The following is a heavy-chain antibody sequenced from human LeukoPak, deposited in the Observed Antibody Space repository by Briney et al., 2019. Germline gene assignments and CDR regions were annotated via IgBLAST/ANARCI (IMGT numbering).Heavy chain of an antibody. Sequence: GGSLRLSCAASGFTFSSYGMHWVRQAPGKGLEWAAVISYDGSNKYYADSVKGRFTISRDDSKNTLYLQMNSLRPEDTAVYYCAKDTGRWTIDYWGQGTLVTVSS. V-gene: IGHV3-30*18. CDR2: ISYDGSNK. CDR1: GFTFSSYG. D-gene: IGHD1-14*01. J-gene: IGHJ4*02. CDR3: AKDTGRWTIDY.